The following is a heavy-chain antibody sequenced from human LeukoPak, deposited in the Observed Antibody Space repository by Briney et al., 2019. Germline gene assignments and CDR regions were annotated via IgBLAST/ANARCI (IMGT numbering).Heavy chain of an antibody. V-gene: IGHV3-23*01. J-gene: IGHJ4*02. Sequence: PGGSLRLSCAASGFTFSSYAMSWVRQAPGKGLEWASAISGSGGNTYYADSVKGRFTISRDNSKNTLYLQMNSLRAEDTAVYYCAKDAPVNIVVVPAANSWGQGTLVTVSS. CDR1: GFTFSSYA. CDR3: AKDAPVNIVVVPAANS. D-gene: IGHD2-2*01. CDR2: ISGSGGNT.